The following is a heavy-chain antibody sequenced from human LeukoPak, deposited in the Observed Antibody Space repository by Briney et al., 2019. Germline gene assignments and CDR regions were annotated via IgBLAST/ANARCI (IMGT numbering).Heavy chain of an antibody. V-gene: IGHV3-23*01. J-gene: IGHJ4*02. CDR3: AKDPLSSGAQVDY. D-gene: IGHD6-19*01. CDR2: ISGSGGST. Sequence: PGGSLRLSCAASGFTVSSNYMSWVRQAPGKGLEWVSAISGSGGSTYYADSVKGRFTISRDNSKNTLYLQMNSLRAEDTAVYYCAKDPLSSGAQVDYWGQGTLVTVSS. CDR1: GFTVSSNY.